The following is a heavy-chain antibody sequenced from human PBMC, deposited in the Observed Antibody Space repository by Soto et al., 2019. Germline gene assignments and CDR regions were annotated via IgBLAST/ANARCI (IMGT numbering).Heavy chain of an antibody. CDR2: ISGSAGST. CDR3: EKEQVAVPLYYYPGMDV. CDR1: GFTFSSYG. J-gene: IGHJ6*02. D-gene: IGHD2-15*01. V-gene: IGHV3-23*01. Sequence: GGSLRLSCAASGFTFSSYGMHWVRQAPGKGLEWVAVISGSAGSTYYADSVKGRFTISRDNSKNTLYLQINTLRAEDTALYYCEKEQVAVPLYYYPGMDVGAQGTPGPAPS.